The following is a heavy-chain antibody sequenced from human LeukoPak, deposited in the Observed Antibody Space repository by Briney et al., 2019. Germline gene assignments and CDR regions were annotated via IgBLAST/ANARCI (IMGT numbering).Heavy chain of an antibody. CDR3: ARHYGSGSYYTPYFDY. CDR2: IYYSGST. J-gene: IGHJ4*02. CDR1: GGSISSYY. V-gene: IGHV4-59*12. D-gene: IGHD3-10*01. Sequence: KASETLSLTCTVSGGSISSYYWSWIRQPPGKGLEWIGSIYYSGSTYYNPSLKGRVTISVDTSKNQFSLKLSSVTAADTAVYYCARHYGSGSYYTPYFDYRGQGTLVTVSS.